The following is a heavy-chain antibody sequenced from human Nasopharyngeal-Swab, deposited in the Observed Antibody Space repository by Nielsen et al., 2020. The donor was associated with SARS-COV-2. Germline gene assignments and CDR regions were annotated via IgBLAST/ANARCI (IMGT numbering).Heavy chain of an antibody. CDR1: GFTFSSYA. J-gene: IGHJ4*02. D-gene: IGHD3-22*01. CDR3: ARYDDYYDSSGYAY. Sequence: GESLKISCAASGFTFSSYAMSWVRQAPGKGLEWVSVFSGSGGSTYYADSVKCRFTISRDNSKNTLYLQMNSLRAEDTAVYYCARYDDYYDSSGYAYWGQGTLVTVSS. V-gene: IGHV3-23*01. CDR2: FSGSGGST.